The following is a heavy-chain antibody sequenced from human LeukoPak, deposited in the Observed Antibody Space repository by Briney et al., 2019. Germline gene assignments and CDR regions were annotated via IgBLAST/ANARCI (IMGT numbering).Heavy chain of an antibody. V-gene: IGHV1-2*02. D-gene: IGHD2-15*01. CDR3: ARGGRLIVVVVAAILSY. CDR2: INPNSGGT. Sequence: ASVKVSCKASGYTFTGYYMHRVRQAPGQGLEWMGWINPNSGGTNYAQKFQGRVTMTRDTSISTAYMELSRLRSDDTAVYYCARGGRLIVVVVAAILSYWGQGTLVTVSS. J-gene: IGHJ4*02. CDR1: GYTFTGYY.